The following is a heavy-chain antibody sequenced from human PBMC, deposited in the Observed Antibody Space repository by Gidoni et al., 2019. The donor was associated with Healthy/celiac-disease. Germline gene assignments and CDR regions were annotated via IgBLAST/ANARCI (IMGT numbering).Heavy chain of an antibody. CDR3: AKDVLLWFGESNLFDY. V-gene: IGHV3-23*01. J-gene: IGHJ4*02. Sequence: EVQLLESGGGLVQPGGSLRLSCAASGFTFSSYAMSWVRQAPGKGLEWVSAISGSGGSTYYADSVKGRFTISRDNSKNTLYLQMNSLRAEDTAVYYCAKDVLLWFGESNLFDYWGQGTLVTVSS. CDR1: GFTFSSYA. D-gene: IGHD3-10*01. CDR2: ISGSGGST.